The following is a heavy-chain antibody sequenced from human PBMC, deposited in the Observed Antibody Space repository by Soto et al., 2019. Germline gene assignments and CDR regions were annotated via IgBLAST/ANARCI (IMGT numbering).Heavy chain of an antibody. CDR2: ISSSSSYI. CDR3: ARANYYDSSVIARYYYGMDV. V-gene: IGHV3-21*01. CDR1: GFTFSSYS. D-gene: IGHD3-22*01. Sequence: PGGSLRLSCAASGFTFSSYSMNWVRQAPGKGLEWVSSISSSSSYIYYADSVKGRFTISRDNAKNPLYLQMNSLRAEDTAVYYCARANYYDSSVIARYYYGMDVWGQGTTVTVSS. J-gene: IGHJ6*02.